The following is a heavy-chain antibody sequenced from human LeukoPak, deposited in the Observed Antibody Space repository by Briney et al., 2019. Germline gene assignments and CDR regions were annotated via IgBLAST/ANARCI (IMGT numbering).Heavy chain of an antibody. D-gene: IGHD3-10*02. Sequence: GGSLRLSCAASGFTFSSYWMSWVRQAPGKRLEWVAHIKQDGSEKYYVDSVKGRFTISRDNAKNSLYLQMNSLRAEDTAVYYCAELGITMIGGVWGKGTTVTISS. CDR1: GFTFSSYW. CDR3: AELGITMIGGV. V-gene: IGHV3-7*01. CDR2: IKQDGSEK. J-gene: IGHJ6*04.